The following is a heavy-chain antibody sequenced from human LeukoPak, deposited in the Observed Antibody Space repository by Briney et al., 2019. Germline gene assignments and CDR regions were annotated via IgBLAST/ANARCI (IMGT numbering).Heavy chain of an antibody. V-gene: IGHV1-8*01. CDR1: GYTFTSYD. D-gene: IGHD3-3*01. CDR2: MNPNSGNT. Sequence: ASVEVSCKASGYTFTSYDVNWVRQATGQGLEWMGWMNPNSGNTGYAQKFQGRVTMTRNTSISTAYMELSSLRSEDTAVYYCARVGKYYDFWSGYPNWFDPWGQGTLVTVSS. CDR3: ARVGKYYDFWSGYPNWFDP. J-gene: IGHJ5*02.